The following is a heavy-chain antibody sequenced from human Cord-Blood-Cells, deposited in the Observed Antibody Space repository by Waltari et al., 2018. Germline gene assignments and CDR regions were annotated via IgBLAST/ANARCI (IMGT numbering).Heavy chain of an antibody. D-gene: IGHD2-15*01. J-gene: IGHJ2*01. CDR2: IYYRGST. CDR3: ASRGVQDVFDL. V-gene: IGHV4-39*01. CDR1: GGSISSSSYY. Sequence: QLQLQESGPGLVKPSETLSLTCTVPGGSISSSSYYWGWIRQPPGKGLEWIGSIYYRGSTYYNPSLKSRVTISVDTSKNQFSLKLSSVTAADTAVYYCASRGVQDVFDLWGRGTLVTVSS.